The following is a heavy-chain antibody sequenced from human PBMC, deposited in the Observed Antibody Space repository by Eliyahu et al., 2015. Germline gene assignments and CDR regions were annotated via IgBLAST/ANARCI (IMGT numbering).Heavy chain of an antibody. Sequence: EVQLLESGGGLVQPGGSLXLSCXAXGXPFSSYAMGWVRQAPGKGLEWVSTFSGSGGRTNYTDSVKGRFTISRDNSKNTLYLQMNSLRAEDTAVYYCAKVAQLLLGYFDSWGQGTLVTVSS. V-gene: IGHV3-23*01. CDR2: FSGSGGRT. CDR3: AKVAQLLLGYFDS. D-gene: IGHD2-2*01. J-gene: IGHJ4*02. CDR1: GXPFSSYA.